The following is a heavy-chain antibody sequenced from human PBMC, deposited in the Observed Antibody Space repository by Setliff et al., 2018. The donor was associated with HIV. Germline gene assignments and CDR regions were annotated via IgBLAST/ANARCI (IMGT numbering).Heavy chain of an antibody. CDR1: GDSITSYY. J-gene: IGHJ4*02. CDR2: IYYTGST. D-gene: IGHD5-18*01. Sequence: PSETLSLTCTVSGDSITSYYWSWIRQPPGKGLEWIGYIYYTGSTTYNPSLKRRVTMSGDTSKNKVSRKLRSVSAADTAVYYCARTRVYSLYYFDYWGQGTLVTVSS. V-gene: IGHV4-59*01. CDR3: ARTRVYSLYYFDY.